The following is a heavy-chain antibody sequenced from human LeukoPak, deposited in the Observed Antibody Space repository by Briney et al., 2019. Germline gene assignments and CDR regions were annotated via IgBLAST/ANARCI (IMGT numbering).Heavy chain of an antibody. J-gene: IGHJ5*02. CDR2: ISGSGGST. D-gene: IGHD2-2*03. CDR1: GFTFSSYA. Sequence: GGSLRLSCAASGFTFSSYAMSWVRQAPGKGLQWVSTISGSGGSTYYADSVKGRFTISRDNSKNTLYLQMNGLRAEDTAVYYCAKGGYCSSTSCLGSDGWFDPWGQGTLVTVSS. V-gene: IGHV3-23*01. CDR3: AKGGYCSSTSCLGSDGWFDP.